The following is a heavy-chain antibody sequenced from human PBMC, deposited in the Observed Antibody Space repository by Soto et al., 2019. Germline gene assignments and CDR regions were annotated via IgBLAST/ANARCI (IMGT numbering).Heavy chain of an antibody. D-gene: IGHD2-15*01. V-gene: IGHV3-11*01. J-gene: IGHJ4*02. CDR3: AKDSHGGIQYYFDY. CDR2: ISSSGGST. Sequence: QVQLVESGGGLVKPGGSLRLSCAASGFTFSDYYMSWIRQAPGKGLEWVSYISSSGGSTYYADSVKGRFTISRDNSKNTLYLQMNSLRAEDTAVYYCAKDSHGGIQYYFDYWGQGTLVTVSS. CDR1: GFTFSDYY.